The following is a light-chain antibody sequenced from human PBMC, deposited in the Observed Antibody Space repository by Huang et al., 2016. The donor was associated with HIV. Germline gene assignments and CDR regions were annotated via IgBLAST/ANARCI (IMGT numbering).Light chain of an antibody. Sequence: ERVMTQSPATLSVAPGERVTLSCRASHSVSSNLAWYQQKPGQAPRLLIHGASTRAPGIPARFVGSGAGTEFTLAISSLQSEDSGVYFCQQYDNWPLTFGQGTRLEMK. V-gene: IGKV3-15*01. CDR1: HSVSSN. CDR2: GAS. J-gene: IGKJ5*01. CDR3: QQYDNWPLT.